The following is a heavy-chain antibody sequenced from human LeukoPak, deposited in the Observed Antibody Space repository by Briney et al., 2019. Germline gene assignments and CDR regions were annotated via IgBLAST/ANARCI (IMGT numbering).Heavy chain of an antibody. Sequence: GGSLRLSCVASGFTFSSYWMSWVRQAPGKGLEWVANIKQDGSEKYYVDSVKGRFTISRDNAKNSLYLQMNSLRAEDTAVYYCARDRPSSRGGYFDYWGQGTLVTVSS. CDR2: IKQDGSEK. D-gene: IGHD6-13*01. J-gene: IGHJ4*02. CDR3: ARDRPSSRGGYFDY. V-gene: IGHV3-7*01. CDR1: GFTFSSYW.